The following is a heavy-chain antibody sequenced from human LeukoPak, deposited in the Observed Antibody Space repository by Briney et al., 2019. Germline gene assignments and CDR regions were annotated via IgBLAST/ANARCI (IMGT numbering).Heavy chain of an antibody. D-gene: IGHD4-23*01. J-gene: IGHJ3*02. CDR1: GFTFSDYY. Sequence: PGGSLRLSCAASGFTFSDYYMSWIRQAPGKGLERISHISSSGGTTYYTDSVQGRFTISSDNAKNSLFLQMDSLRDDDTAVYYCARDGADGGNWGAFDIWGQGTMVTVSS. CDR2: ISSSGGTT. CDR3: ARDGADGGNWGAFDI. V-gene: IGHV3-11*01.